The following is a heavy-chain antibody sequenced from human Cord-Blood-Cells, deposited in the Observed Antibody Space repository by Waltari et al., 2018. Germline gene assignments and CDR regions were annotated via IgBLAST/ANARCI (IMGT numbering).Heavy chain of an antibody. V-gene: IGHV3-73*02. CDR1: GFTFSGSA. CDR2: IRSKANSYAT. Sequence: EVQLVESGGGLVQPGGSLKLSCAASGFTFSGSAMHWVRQASGKGLEWFGRIRSKANSYATAYAASVKGRFTISRDDSKNTAYLQMNSLKTEDTAVYYCTFMITFGGVIVDYWGQGTLVTVSS. CDR3: TFMITFGGVIVDY. D-gene: IGHD3-16*02. J-gene: IGHJ4*02.